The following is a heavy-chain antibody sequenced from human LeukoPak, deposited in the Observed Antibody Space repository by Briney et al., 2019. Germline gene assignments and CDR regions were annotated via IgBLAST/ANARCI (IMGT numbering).Heavy chain of an antibody. CDR3: ARGRDIVVVVAAPWYFDY. D-gene: IGHD2-15*01. V-gene: IGHV1-2*04. Sequence: ASVKVSCKASGYTFTGYYMHWVRQAPGQGLEWMGWINPNSGGTNYAQKFQGWVTMTRDTSISTAYMELSRLRSDDTAVYYCARGRDIVVVVAAPWYFDYWGQGTLVTVSS. CDR2: INPNSGGT. J-gene: IGHJ4*02. CDR1: GYTFTGYY.